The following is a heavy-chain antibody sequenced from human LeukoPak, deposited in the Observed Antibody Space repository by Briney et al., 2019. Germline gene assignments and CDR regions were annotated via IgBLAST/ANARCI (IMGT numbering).Heavy chain of an antibody. V-gene: IGHV3-48*03. J-gene: IGHJ4*02. CDR3: AKASRSGDFGDYDLAL. D-gene: IGHD4-17*01. CDR2: ISSSGSTI. CDR1: GFTFSSYE. Sequence: GGSLRLSCAASGFTFSSYEMNWVRQAPGKGLEWVSYISSSGSTIYYADSVKGRFSASRDNSKTTLYLQMNSLRAEDTAVYYCAKASRSGDFGDYDLALWGQGTLVTVSS.